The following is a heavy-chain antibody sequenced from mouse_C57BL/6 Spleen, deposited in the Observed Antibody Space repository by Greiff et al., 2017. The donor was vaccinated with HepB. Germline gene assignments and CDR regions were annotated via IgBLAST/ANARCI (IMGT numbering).Heavy chain of an antibody. J-gene: IGHJ4*01. D-gene: IGHD1-1*01. CDR2: IDPSDSYT. CDR3: SPTVVAPYAMDY. CDR1: GYTFTSYW. V-gene: IGHV1-69*01. Sequence: QVQLQQPGAELVMPGASVKLSCKASGYTFTSYWMHWVKLRPGQGLEWIGEIDPSDSYTNYNQKFKGKSTLTVDKSSSTAYMQLSSLTSEDSAVYYCSPTVVAPYAMDYWGQGTSVTVSS.